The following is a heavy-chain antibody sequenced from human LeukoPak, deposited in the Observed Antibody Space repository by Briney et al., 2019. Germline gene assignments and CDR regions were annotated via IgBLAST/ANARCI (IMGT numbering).Heavy chain of an antibody. Sequence: SETLSLTCAVYGGSFSGYYWSWIRQPPGKGLEWIGEINHSGSTYYNPSLKSRLTISVDTSKNQFSLKLNSVTAADTAVYFCARQGWNWGSDCWGQGTLVTVSS. D-gene: IGHD7-27*01. J-gene: IGHJ4*02. CDR2: INHSGST. CDR1: GGSFSGYY. CDR3: ARQGWNWGSDC. V-gene: IGHV4-34*01.